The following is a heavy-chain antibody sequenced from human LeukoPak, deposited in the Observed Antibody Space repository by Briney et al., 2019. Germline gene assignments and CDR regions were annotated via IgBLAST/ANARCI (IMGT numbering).Heavy chain of an antibody. CDR2: INYSGGHK. V-gene: IGHV3-23*01. CDR3: PKDDSMTLDHFDY. CDR1: GFTFKNCA. D-gene: IGHD4-11*01. J-gene: IGHJ4*02. Sequence: GGSLRLSCVASGFTFKNCAMSWFRQAPGKGLEWVSGINYSGGHKYYADSVKGRFTISRDSSKNTLSLQMNSLTTEDTALYYCPKDDSMTLDHFDYWGQGALVTVSS.